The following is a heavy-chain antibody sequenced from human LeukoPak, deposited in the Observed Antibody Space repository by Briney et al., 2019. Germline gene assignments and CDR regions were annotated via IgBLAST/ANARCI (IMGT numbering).Heavy chain of an antibody. CDR2: MNSNSGNT. CDR1: GYTFTNYD. CDR3: ARNGQQVRYFQH. Sequence: ASVKVSCKASGYTFTNYDINWVRQATGQGLEWMGWMNSNSGNTGYAQKFQGRVNMTRNTSISTAYMELSSLRSEGTAVYYCARNGQQVRYFQHWGQGTLVTVSS. V-gene: IGHV1-8*01. D-gene: IGHD6-13*01. J-gene: IGHJ1*01.